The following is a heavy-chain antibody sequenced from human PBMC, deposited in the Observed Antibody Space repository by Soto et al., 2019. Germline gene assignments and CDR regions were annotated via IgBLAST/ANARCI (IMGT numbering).Heavy chain of an antibody. CDR2: IIPILGIA. Sequence: QVQLVQSGAEVKKPGSSVKVSCKASGGTFSSYTISWVRQAPGQGLEWMGRIIPILGIANYAQKFQGRVTITAGKSTSTAYMELSSLRSEDTAVYYCARAYDFWSGQDAFDIWGQGTMVTVSS. CDR3: ARAYDFWSGQDAFDI. J-gene: IGHJ3*02. D-gene: IGHD3-3*01. CDR1: GGTFSSYT. V-gene: IGHV1-69*02.